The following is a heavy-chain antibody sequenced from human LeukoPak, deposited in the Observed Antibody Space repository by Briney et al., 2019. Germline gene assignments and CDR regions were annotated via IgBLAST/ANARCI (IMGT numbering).Heavy chain of an antibody. V-gene: IGHV4-59*01. D-gene: IGHD3-22*01. Sequence: SETLSLTCTVSGGSNYWSWIRQPPGKGLEWIGYIYYSGSTNYNPSLKSRVTISVDTSKNQFSLKLSSVTAADTAVYYCARVRRYYYDSSGYSYFDYWGQGTLVTVSS. CDR1: GGSNY. J-gene: IGHJ4*02. CDR3: ARVRRYYYDSSGYSYFDY. CDR2: IYYSGST.